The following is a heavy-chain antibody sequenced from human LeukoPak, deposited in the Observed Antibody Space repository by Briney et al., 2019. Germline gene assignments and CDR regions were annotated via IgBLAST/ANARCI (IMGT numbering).Heavy chain of an antibody. CDR1: GGSITTYY. CDR3: AVGRPRNTTRLDDGYDF. CDR2: VSTSGRT. J-gene: IGHJ3*01. Sequence: SETLSLTCTVSGGSITTYYWSWIRQPAGKRLEWIGRVSTSGRTNYNPSLKSRLTMSADTSKKQFSLILNSVTAADTAVYYCAVGRPRNTTRLDDGYDFWGQGTMVTVSS. V-gene: IGHV4-4*07. D-gene: IGHD1-1*01.